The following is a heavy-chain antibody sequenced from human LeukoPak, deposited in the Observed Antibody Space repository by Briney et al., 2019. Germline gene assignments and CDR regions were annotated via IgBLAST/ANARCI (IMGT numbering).Heavy chain of an antibody. CDR2: IYPGDSDT. J-gene: IGHJ3*02. V-gene: IGHV5-51*01. CDR3: ARGPSGLYSSNFGDAFDI. D-gene: IGHD6-13*01. CDR1: GYNFSTYW. Sequence: GESLKISCKGSGYNFSTYWIGWLRQMPGKGLQYMGIIYPGDSDTRYSPSFQGQVTISADRSISTAYLQWSSLKASDTAIYYCARGPSGLYSSNFGDAFDIWGQGTMVTVSS.